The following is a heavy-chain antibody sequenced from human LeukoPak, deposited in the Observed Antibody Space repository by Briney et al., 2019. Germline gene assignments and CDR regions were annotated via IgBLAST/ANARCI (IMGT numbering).Heavy chain of an antibody. D-gene: IGHD3-3*02. CDR1: GFTFSSYW. CDR3: ARDQGIFGVVKYYYYMDV. Sequence: GSLXLXCAASGFTFSSYWMSWVRQAPGKGLEWVANIKQDGSEKYYVDSVKGRFTISRDNAKNSLYLQMNSLRAEDTAVYYCARDQGIFGVVKYYYYMDVWGKGTTVTVSS. CDR2: IKQDGSEK. V-gene: IGHV3-7*01. J-gene: IGHJ6*03.